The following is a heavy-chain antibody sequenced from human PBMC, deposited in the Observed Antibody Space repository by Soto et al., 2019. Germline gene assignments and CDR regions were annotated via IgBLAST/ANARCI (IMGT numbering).Heavy chain of an antibody. CDR2: IDPRDSYT. CDR3: AREKSDLELFNWLDP. Sequence: PGESLKISCEASGYSFTTYWISCVRQMPGKGLEWVGAIDPRDSYTKYSPSFQGHVTISVDKSISTAYLQWNSLKASDTAIYYCAREKSDLELFNWLDPWGQGTLVTVSS. CDR1: GYSFTTYW. V-gene: IGHV5-10-1*01. J-gene: IGHJ5*02. D-gene: IGHD1-7*01.